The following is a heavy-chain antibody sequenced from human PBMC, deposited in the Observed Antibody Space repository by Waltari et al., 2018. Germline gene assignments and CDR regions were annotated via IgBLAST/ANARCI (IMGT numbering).Heavy chain of an antibody. D-gene: IGHD6-13*01. V-gene: IGHV1-69-2*01. CDR2: VDPEYGKT. CDR3: ATVPLPRRAGKGAVFDY. CDR1: GYTFTDYY. J-gene: IGHJ4*02. Sequence: EVQLVQSGAEVKKPGATVKISCKVSGYTFTDYYMHWVQQAPGKGREWMGLVDPEYGKTIYAEKCQGRVTITADTSTDTAYMELSSLRSEDTAVYYCATVPLPRRAGKGAVFDYWGQGTLVTVSS.